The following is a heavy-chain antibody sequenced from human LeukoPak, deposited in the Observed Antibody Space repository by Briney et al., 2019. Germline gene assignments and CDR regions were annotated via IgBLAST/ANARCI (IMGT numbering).Heavy chain of an antibody. Sequence: SETLSLTCTVSGVSISIGDYLWRWTRQPPGGGLGWNRYICYSGSTYYNPSLKSLVTISVDTSKNQFSLKLSSVTAADTAVYYCASTHPTIFGLDYWGQGTVVTVSS. D-gene: IGHD3-9*01. V-gene: IGHV4-30-4*01. CDR1: GVSISIGDYL. CDR2: ICYSGST. CDR3: ASTHPTIFGLDY. J-gene: IGHJ4*02.